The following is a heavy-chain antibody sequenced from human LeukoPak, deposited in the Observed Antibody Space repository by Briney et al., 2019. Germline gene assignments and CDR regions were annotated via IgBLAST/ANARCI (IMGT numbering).Heavy chain of an antibody. CDR2: ISGSGGST. V-gene: IGHV3-23*01. Sequence: PGGSLRLSCAASGFTLSSYAMSWVRQAPGNGLEWVSAISGSGGSTYYADSVKGRFTISRDNSKNTLYLQMNSLRAEDTAVYYCASSQMDSSSWYRPSYNGMDVWGQGATVTVSS. CDR1: GFTLSSYA. D-gene: IGHD6-13*01. J-gene: IGHJ6*02. CDR3: ASSQMDSSSWYRPSYNGMDV.